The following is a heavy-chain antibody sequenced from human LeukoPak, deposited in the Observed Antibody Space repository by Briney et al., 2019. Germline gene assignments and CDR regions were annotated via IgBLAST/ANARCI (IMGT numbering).Heavy chain of an antibody. D-gene: IGHD2-15*01. CDR2: IWYDGSNK. Sequence: GGSLRLSCAASGFTFSSYGMHGVRQAPGKGLEWVAVIWYDGSNKYYADSVKGRFTISRDNSKNTLHLQMNSLRAEDTAVYYCARDSRWGREDIDYWGQGTLVTVSS. J-gene: IGHJ4*02. CDR1: GFTFSSYG. V-gene: IGHV3-33*01. CDR3: ARDSRWGREDIDY.